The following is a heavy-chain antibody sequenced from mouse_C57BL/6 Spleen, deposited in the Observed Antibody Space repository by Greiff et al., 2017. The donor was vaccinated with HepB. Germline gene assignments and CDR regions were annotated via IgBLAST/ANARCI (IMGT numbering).Heavy chain of an antibody. CDR1: GYAFSSSW. V-gene: IGHV1-82*01. CDR3: ARSYGSSYGAMDY. Sequence: VHLVESGPELVKPGASVKISCKASGYAFSSSWMNWVKQRPGKGLEWIGRIYPGDGDTNYNGKFKGKATLTADKSSSTAYMQLSSLTSEDSAVYFCARSYGSSYGAMDYWGQGTSVTVSS. D-gene: IGHD1-1*01. CDR2: IYPGDGDT. J-gene: IGHJ4*01.